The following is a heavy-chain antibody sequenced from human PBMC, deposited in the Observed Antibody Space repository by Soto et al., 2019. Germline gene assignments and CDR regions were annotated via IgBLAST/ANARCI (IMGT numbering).Heavy chain of an antibody. V-gene: IGHV4-34*01. CDR3: ARRTRELATYSSGWSFDY. CDR2: INHSGST. Sequence: SETMCVTCAVDGGSFSGYDWSWIRQTPGKGLEWIGEINHSGSTNYNPSLKSRVTISVDTSKNQFSLKLSSVTAADTAVYYCARRTRELATYSSGWSFDYWGQGTLVTVSS. CDR1: GGSFSGYD. J-gene: IGHJ4*02. D-gene: IGHD6-19*01.